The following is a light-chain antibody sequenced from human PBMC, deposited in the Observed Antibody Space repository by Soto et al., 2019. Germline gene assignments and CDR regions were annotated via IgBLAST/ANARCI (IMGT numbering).Light chain of an antibody. Sequence: EFVLTQSPGTLSLSPGERATLSCRASQTVRNNYLAWYQQKPGQAPRLLIYAASSRATGIPDRFSGGGSGTDFTLTISSLEPEDFAVYYCQQFSSYPLTFGGGTKVEIK. CDR2: AAS. CDR1: QTVRNNY. CDR3: QQFSSYPLT. V-gene: IGKV3-20*01. J-gene: IGKJ4*01.